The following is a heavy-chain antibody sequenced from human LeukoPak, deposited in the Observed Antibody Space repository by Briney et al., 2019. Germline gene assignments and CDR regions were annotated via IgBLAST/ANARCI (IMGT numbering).Heavy chain of an antibody. D-gene: IGHD4-17*01. Sequence: GGSLRLSCTPSGLSFGDYGMSWVRQAPGKGLEWVSAISGSGGSTYYADSVKGRFTISRDNSKNTLYLQMNSLRAEDTAVYYCAKAGHGDYYYYYYMDVWGKGTTVTISS. V-gene: IGHV3-23*01. J-gene: IGHJ6*03. CDR1: GLSFGDYG. CDR2: ISGSGGST. CDR3: AKAGHGDYYYYYYMDV.